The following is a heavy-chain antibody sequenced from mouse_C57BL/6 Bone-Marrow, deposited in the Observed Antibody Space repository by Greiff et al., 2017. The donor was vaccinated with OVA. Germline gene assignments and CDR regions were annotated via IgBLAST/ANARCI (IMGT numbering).Heavy chain of an antibody. J-gene: IGHJ3*01. V-gene: IGHV6-3*01. CDR1: GFTFSNYW. Sequence: EVHLVESGGGLVQPGGSMKLSCVASGFTFSNYWMNWVRQSPEKGLEWVAQIRLKSDNYATHYAESVKGRFTISRDDSKSSVYLQMNNLRAADTGIYYCTGGGSSPLGFAYWGQGTLVTVSA. D-gene: IGHD1-1*01. CDR3: TGGGSSPLGFAY. CDR2: IRLKSDNYAT.